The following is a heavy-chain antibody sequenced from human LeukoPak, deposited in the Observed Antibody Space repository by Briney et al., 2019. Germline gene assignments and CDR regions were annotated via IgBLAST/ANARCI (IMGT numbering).Heavy chain of an antibody. CDR3: ATPYYGGNNWFDP. D-gene: IGHD4-23*01. J-gene: IGHJ5*02. V-gene: IGHV3-9*01. Sequence: GRSLRLSCAASGFILDDYAMHWVRQAPGKGLEWVSGISWNSGSIGYADSVKGRFTISRDNAKNSLYLQMNSLRAEDTAVYYCATPYYGGNNWFDPWGQGTLVTVSS. CDR2: ISWNSGSI. CDR1: GFILDDYA.